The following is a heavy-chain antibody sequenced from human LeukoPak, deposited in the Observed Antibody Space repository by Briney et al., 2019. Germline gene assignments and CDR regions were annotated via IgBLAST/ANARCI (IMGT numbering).Heavy chain of an antibody. CDR3: AREEGLAPPFDY. J-gene: IGHJ4*02. CDR2: ISYDGSNK. D-gene: IGHD3-3*01. CDR1: GFTFSSYA. Sequence: GGSLRLSRAASGFTFSSYAMHWVRQAPGKGLEWVAVISYDGSNKYYADSVKGRFTISRDNSKNTLYLQMNSLRAEDTAVYCCAREEGLAPPFDYWGQGTLVTVSS. V-gene: IGHV3-30-3*01.